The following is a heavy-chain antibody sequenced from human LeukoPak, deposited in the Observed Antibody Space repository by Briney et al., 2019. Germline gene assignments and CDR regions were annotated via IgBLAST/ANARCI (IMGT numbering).Heavy chain of an antibody. CDR1: GYTFTSYG. V-gene: IGHV1-18*01. CDR2: ISAYNGNT. D-gene: IGHD3-10*01. CDR3: ARVGLRLLWFGKNWFDP. Sequence: ASVKVSCKASGYTFTSYGISWVRQAPGQGLEWMGWISAYNGNTNYAQKLQGRVTMTTDTSTSTAYMELRSLRSDDTAVYYCARVGLRLLWFGKNWFDPWGQGTLVTVSS. J-gene: IGHJ5*02.